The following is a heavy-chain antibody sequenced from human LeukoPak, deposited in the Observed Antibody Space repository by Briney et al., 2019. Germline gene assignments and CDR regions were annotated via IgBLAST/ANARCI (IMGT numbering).Heavy chain of an antibody. Sequence: GASVKVSCKASGYTFTYHYIHLVRQAPGQGFEWMGITNPSNGDTNYAQRFQGRVTMTRDTSTSTVYMELSSLDSEDTAVYYCARESDVGKDFDCWGQGTLVTVSS. CDR3: ARESDVGKDFDC. V-gene: IGHV1-46*01. CDR2: TNPSNGDT. CDR1: GYTFTYHY. J-gene: IGHJ4*02. D-gene: IGHD1-1*01.